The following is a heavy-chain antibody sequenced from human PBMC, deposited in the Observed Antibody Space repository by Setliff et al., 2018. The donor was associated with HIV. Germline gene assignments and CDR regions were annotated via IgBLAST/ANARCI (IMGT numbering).Heavy chain of an antibody. CDR3: ARDAGYIGTSWNY. D-gene: IGHD5-12*01. V-gene: IGHV1-69*10. J-gene: IGHJ4*02. CDR1: GYAFTSYG. Sequence: SVKVSCKASGYAFTSYGISWVRQAPGQGLEYMGGVIPGLGIAYYAQRFQGRVTITADESTSTVYMDLSSLRSEDTAMYYCARDAGYIGTSWNYWGQGTLVTVSS. CDR2: VIPGLGIA.